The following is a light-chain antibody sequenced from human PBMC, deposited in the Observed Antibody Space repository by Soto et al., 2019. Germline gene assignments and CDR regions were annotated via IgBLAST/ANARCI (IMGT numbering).Light chain of an antibody. J-gene: IGKJ3*01. V-gene: IGKV1-27*01. CDR1: QDISNY. Sequence: DIQMTQSPPSLSASVVDRVTITCRASQDISNYLAGYQPRPGKVPRLLIYAASTLQSVVPSRFSGSGSGTDFNLTISSLLPEDAATYYCQNLDSAAFTFGPGNKVDIK. CDR2: AAS. CDR3: QNLDSAAFT.